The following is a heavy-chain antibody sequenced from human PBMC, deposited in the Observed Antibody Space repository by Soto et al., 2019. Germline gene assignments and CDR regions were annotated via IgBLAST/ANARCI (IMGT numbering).Heavy chain of an antibody. J-gene: IGHJ4*02. Sequence: GGSLRLSCAASGFTFSSYAMHWVRQAPGKGLEWVAVISYDGSNKYYADSVKGRFTISRDNSKNTLYLQMNSLRAEDTAVYYCAREVSSGWYWFDYWGQGTLVTVSS. D-gene: IGHD6-19*01. CDR1: GFTFSSYA. CDR3: AREVSSGWYWFDY. V-gene: IGHV3-30-3*01. CDR2: ISYDGSNK.